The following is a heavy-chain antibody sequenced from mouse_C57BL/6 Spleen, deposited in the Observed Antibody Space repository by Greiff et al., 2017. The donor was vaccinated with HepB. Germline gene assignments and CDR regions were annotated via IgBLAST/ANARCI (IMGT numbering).Heavy chain of an antibody. V-gene: IGHV5-4*01. J-gene: IGHJ2*01. CDR3: ARDRYYGSSGYFDY. D-gene: IGHD1-1*01. CDR1: GFTFSSYA. CDR2: ISDGGSYT. Sequence: EVQRVESGGGLVKPGGSLKLSCAASGFTFSSYAMSWDRQTPEKRLEWVATISDGGSYTYYPDNVKGRFTISRDNAKNNLYLQMSHLKSEDTAMYYCARDRYYGSSGYFDYWGQGTTLTVSS.